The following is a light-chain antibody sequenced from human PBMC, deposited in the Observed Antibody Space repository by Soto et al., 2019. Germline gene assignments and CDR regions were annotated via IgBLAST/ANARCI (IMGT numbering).Light chain of an antibody. CDR2: DVS. J-gene: IGKJ5*01. V-gene: IGKV3-11*01. CDR1: QSVGTY. CDR3: QHRSIWPVS. Sequence: PVERATLSCRASQSVGTYLAWYQQKPGQSPRLLMFDVSNRATGIPARFSGSGSGTDFTLTISSLEPEDFGVYYCQHRSIWPVSFGQGTRLEIK.